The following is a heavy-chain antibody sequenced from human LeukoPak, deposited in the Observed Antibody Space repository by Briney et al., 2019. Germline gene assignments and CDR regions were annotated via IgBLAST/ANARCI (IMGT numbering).Heavy chain of an antibody. CDR2: ISYDGSNK. D-gene: IGHD3-10*01. J-gene: IGHJ4*02. CDR1: GFTVSSNY. CDR3: ARALDGEVWFHPFDY. Sequence: GGSLRLSCAASGFTVSSNYMSWVRQAPGKGLEWVAVISYDGSNKYYADSVKGRFTISRDNSKNTLYLQMNSLRAEDTAVYYCARALDGEVWFHPFDYWGQGTLVTVSS. V-gene: IGHV3-30*03.